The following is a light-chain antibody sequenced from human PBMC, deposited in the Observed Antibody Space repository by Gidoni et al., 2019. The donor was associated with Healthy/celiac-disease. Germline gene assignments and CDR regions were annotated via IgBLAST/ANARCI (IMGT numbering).Light chain of an antibody. CDR1: QSISSY. J-gene: IGKJ3*01. Sequence: DIQMTQSPSSLSASVGDRVTITCRASQSISSYLHWYQQKPGTAPKLLIYAASSLQSGVPSRFSGSGSGTDFTLSISSLQPEDFATYYCQQSYSTPFTFGPGTKVDIK. V-gene: IGKV1-39*01. CDR3: QQSYSTPFT. CDR2: AAS.